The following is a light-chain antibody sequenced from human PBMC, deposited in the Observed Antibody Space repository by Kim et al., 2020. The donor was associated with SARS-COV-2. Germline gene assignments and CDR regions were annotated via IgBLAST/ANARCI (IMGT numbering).Light chain of an antibody. J-gene: IGKJ4*01. V-gene: IGKV3-15*01. CDR3: QQYNDWPLLT. Sequence: SPGERATLSCRASQSISNYLAWYQVKPGQAPRLLIYGASARATGITARYSGGGSGTEFTLTISSLQSEDFAVYYCQQYNDWPLLTFGGGTKVDIK. CDR1: QSISNY. CDR2: GAS.